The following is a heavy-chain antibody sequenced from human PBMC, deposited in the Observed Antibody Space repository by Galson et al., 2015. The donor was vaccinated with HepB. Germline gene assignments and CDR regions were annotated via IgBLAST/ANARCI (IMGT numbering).Heavy chain of an antibody. CDR1: GGTFSRYA. CDR3: ARRGVIVGVDGDFNGYYGMDV. D-gene: IGHD3-3*01. V-gene: IGHV1-69*13. J-gene: IGHJ6*02. Sequence: SVKVSCKAFGGTFSRYAISWVRQAPGQGLEWMGGIVPILGTANYAQKFQGRVTITADESTTTAYMEQSSLTSEDTAVYYCARRGVIVGVDGDFNGYYGMDVWGQGTTVTVSS. CDR2: IVPILGTA.